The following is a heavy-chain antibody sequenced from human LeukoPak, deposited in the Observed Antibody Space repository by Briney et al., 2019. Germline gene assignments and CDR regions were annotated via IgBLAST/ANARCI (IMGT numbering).Heavy chain of an antibody. D-gene: IGHD1-26*01. J-gene: IGHJ3*02. V-gene: IGHV1-2*02. Sequence: ASVKVSCKASGYTFTGYYMHWVRQAPGQGLEWMGWINPNSGGTNYAQKFQGRVTMTRDTSISTAYMELSRLRSDDTAVYYCARDQGRYSGSMMAFDIWGQGTMVTVSS. CDR3: ARDQGRYSGSMMAFDI. CDR1: GYTFTGYY. CDR2: INPNSGGT.